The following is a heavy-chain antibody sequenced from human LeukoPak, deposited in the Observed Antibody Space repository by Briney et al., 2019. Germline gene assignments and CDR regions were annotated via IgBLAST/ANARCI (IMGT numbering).Heavy chain of an antibody. V-gene: IGHV3-64*01. D-gene: IGHD4-17*01. CDR1: GFTFSSYA. CDR2: ISSNGGST. Sequence: GGSLRLSFAASGFTFSSYAMHWVRQAPGKGLEYVSAISSNGGSTYYANSVKGRFTISRDNSKNTLYLQMNSLRAEDTAVYYCAKDGYGERPGAFDIWGQGTMVTVSS. CDR3: AKDGYGERPGAFDI. J-gene: IGHJ3*02.